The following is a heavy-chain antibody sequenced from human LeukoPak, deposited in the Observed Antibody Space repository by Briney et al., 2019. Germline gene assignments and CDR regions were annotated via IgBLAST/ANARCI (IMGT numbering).Heavy chain of an antibody. Sequence: GGSLRLSCAASGFTFSSYGMHWVRQAPGKGLEWVAVIWYDGSNKYYADSVKGRFTISRDNSKNTLYLQMNSLRAEDTAVYYCARDLNNHYYHSRGGPEGSDYWGQGTLVTVSS. V-gene: IGHV3-33*01. CDR2: IWYDGSNK. J-gene: IGHJ4*02. CDR3: ARDLNNHYYHSRGGPEGSDY. CDR1: GFTFSSYG. D-gene: IGHD3-22*01.